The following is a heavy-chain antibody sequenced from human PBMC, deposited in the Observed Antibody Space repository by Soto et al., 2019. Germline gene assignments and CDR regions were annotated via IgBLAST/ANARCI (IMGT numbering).Heavy chain of an antibody. Sequence: SETLSLTCTVSGGSISSSSYYWGWIRQPPGKGLEWIGSIYYSGSTYYNPSLKSRVTISVDTSKNQFSLKLSSVTAADTAVYFCSIRLPSCSGGSCYPDAFDIWGQGTMVTVSS. CDR2: IYYSGST. CDR3: SIRLPSCSGGSCYPDAFDI. V-gene: IGHV4-39*01. CDR1: GGSISSSSYY. J-gene: IGHJ3*02. D-gene: IGHD2-15*01.